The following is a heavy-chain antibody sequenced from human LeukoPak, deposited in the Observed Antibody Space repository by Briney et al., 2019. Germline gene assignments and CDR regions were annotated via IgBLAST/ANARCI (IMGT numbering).Heavy chain of an antibody. CDR3: VRVGRNGWQNDY. CDR2: INEDGSGG. V-gene: IGHV3-7*05. J-gene: IGHJ4*02. D-gene: IGHD6-19*01. Sequence: GGSLRLSCAASGFTFSSYWMSWVRQAPGKGLEWVANINEDGSGGYYVDSVKGRFTISRDNAKNSLYLQMNSLRGEDRAVYYCVRVGRNGWQNDYWGQGTLVTVSS. CDR1: GFTFSSYW.